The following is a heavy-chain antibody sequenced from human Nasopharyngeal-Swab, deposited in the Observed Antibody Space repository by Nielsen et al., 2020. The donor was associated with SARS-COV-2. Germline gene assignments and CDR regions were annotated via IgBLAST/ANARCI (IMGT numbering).Heavy chain of an antibody. V-gene: IGHV3-73*01. CDR3: STLPIPALGADY. D-gene: IGHD6-13*01. J-gene: IGHJ4*02. CDR2: IRSKTHSYTT. Sequence: VRQMPGKGLEWVGRIRSKTHSYTTDYAASVKGRFTISRDDSKNTAYLHMNSLESEDTAVYYCSTLPIPALGADYWGQGTVVTVSS.